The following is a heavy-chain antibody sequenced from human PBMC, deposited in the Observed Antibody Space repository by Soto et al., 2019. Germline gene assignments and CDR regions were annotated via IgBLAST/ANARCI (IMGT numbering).Heavy chain of an antibody. CDR3: ARRRTSMSSFDP. Sequence: AETLSLTCTVSRGSISSYYWSWIRQPPGKGLEWIGSIYYSGSTDYNPSLKSRVTISVDTSKNQFSLKLSSVTAADTAVYYCARRRTSMSSFDPWGQGTLVTVSS. J-gene: IGHJ5*02. D-gene: IGHD6-19*01. V-gene: IGHV4-59*01. CDR1: RGSISSYY. CDR2: IYYSGST.